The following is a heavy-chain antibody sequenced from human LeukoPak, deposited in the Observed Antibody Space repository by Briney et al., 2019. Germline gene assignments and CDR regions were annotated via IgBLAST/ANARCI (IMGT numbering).Heavy chain of an antibody. CDR2: ISYDGSNK. D-gene: IGHD6-19*01. CDR3: AREEQWLVCYFDY. J-gene: IGHJ4*02. CDR1: GFTFSSYA. V-gene: IGHV3-30*04. Sequence: GGSLRLSCAASGFTFSSYAMHWVRQAPGKGLEWVAVISYDGSNKYYADSVKGRFTISRDNSKNTLYLQMNSLRAEDTAVYYCAREEQWLVCYFDYWGQGTLVTVSS.